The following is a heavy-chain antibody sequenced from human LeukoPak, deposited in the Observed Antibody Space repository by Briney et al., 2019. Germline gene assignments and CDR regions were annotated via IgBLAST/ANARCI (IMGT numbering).Heavy chain of an antibody. D-gene: IGHD4-23*01. V-gene: IGHV1-2*02. CDR3: ARGLVTTVVTLEAFDY. J-gene: IGHJ4*02. Sequence: ASVTVACKACGYTFTGYYMHWVRQAPGQGLEWMGWINPNSGGTNYAQKFQGRVTMTRDTSISTAYMELSRLRSDDTAVYYCARGLVTTVVTLEAFDYWGQGTLVTVSS. CDR2: INPNSGGT. CDR1: GYTFTGYY.